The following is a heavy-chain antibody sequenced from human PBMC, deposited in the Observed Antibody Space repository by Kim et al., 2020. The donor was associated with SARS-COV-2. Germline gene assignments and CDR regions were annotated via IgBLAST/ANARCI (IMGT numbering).Heavy chain of an antibody. D-gene: IGHD2-15*01. CDR2: IYYSGGT. CDR3: ARETTSCSGGTCYKYFDY. J-gene: IGHJ4*02. CDR1: GGSISSYY. Sequence: SETLSLTCTVSGGSISSYYWSWIRQPPGKGLEWIGYIYYSGGTNYNPSLKSRVTISVDTSKNQFSLKLSSVTTADTAVYYCARETTSCSGGTCYKYFDYWGQGTLVTVSS. V-gene: IGHV4-59*13.